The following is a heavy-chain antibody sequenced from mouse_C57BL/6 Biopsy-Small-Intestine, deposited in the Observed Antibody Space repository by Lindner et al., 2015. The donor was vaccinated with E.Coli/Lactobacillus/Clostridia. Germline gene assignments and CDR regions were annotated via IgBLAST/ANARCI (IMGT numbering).Heavy chain of an antibody. Sequence: VQLQESGPELVKPGASVKISCMASGYSLTDYFMNWVKQSHGQSLEWIGRLNPYNGDTFYNQNFKGKATLTVDKSSNTAHMELRSLTSEDSAVYYCSRNPYWGQGDHSHSLL. J-gene: IGHJ2*01. V-gene: IGHV1-20*01. CDR3: SRNPY. CDR1: GYSLTDYF. CDR2: LNPYNGDT.